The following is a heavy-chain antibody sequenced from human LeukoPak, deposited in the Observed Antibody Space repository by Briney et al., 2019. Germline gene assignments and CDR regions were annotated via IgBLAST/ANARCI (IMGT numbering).Heavy chain of an antibody. V-gene: IGHV3-48*04. CDR2: ITSNSTII. J-gene: IGHJ4*02. CDR1: GFTFSRYG. D-gene: IGHD1-26*01. Sequence: PGGSLRLSCAASGFTFSRYGMNWVRQAPGKGLEWLSYITSNSTIIYYADSVKGRFTISRDNAKSSLFLQMNSLRAEDTAVYYCARVMRYRDFGYWGQGTLVTVSS. CDR3: ARVMRYRDFGY.